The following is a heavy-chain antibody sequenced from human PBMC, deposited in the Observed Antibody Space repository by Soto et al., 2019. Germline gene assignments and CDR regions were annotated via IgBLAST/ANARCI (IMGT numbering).Heavy chain of an antibody. CDR2: INAGNGNT. CDR3: ARDRDASMASYYYYGMDV. Sequence: GASVKVSCTAFGYTFTSYAMRCGRQAPGQRLEWMGWINAGNGNTKYSQRFHGRVTMTSGTYTSTVCREPSSLRSEDTAVYYCARDRDASMASYYYYGMDVWGQGTTVTVSS. D-gene: IGHD5-18*01. J-gene: IGHJ6*02. V-gene: IGHV1-3*01. CDR1: GYTFTSYA.